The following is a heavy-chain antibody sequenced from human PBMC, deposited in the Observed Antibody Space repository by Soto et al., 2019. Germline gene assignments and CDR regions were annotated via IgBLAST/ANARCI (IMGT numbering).Heavy chain of an antibody. CDR1: GFTFSSYA. CDR2: ISGSGGST. D-gene: IGHD2-2*01. J-gene: IGHJ6*02. CDR3: AREEMYCSSTSCPYYGMDV. V-gene: IGHV3-23*01. Sequence: GGSLRLSCAASGFTFSSYAMSWVRQAPGKGLEWVSAISGSGGSTYYADSVKGRFTISRDNSKNTLYLQMNSLRAEDTAVYYCAREEMYCSSTSCPYYGMDVWGQGTTVTVSS.